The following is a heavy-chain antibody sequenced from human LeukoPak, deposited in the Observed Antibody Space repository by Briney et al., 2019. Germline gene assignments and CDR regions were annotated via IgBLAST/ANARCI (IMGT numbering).Heavy chain of an antibody. CDR1: XFTFSSYA. Sequence: GGXXRLXCAASXFTFSSYAMSWVRQAPGKXLXWVSAISGSGGSTYYADSVKGRFTISRDNSKNTLYLQMNSLRAEDTAVYYCAKVEWEQQLNDAFDIWGQGTMVTVSS. J-gene: IGHJ3*02. V-gene: IGHV3-23*01. CDR3: AKVEWEQQLNDAFDI. CDR2: ISGSGGST. D-gene: IGHD6-13*01.